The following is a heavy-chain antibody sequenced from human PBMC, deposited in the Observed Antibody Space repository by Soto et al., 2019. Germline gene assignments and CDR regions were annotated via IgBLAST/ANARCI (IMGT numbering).Heavy chain of an antibody. CDR2: ISYDGSNK. V-gene: IGHV3-30*04. Sequence: QVQLVESGGGVVQPGRSLRLSCAASGFTFSSYAIHWVRQAPGKGLQWVAVISYDGSNKYYADSVKGRFTISRDNSKNTLYLQMNSLRAEDTAVYYCVKVVVTAMDSGYWGQVTLVTVAS. CDR1: GFTFSSYA. CDR3: VKVVVTAMDSGY. J-gene: IGHJ4*02. D-gene: IGHD2-21*02.